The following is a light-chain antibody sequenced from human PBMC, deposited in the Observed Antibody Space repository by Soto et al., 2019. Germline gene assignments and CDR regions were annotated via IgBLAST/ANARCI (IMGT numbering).Light chain of an antibody. CDR3: QQSYSNSLT. V-gene: IGKV1-5*01. CDR1: QSISSW. Sequence: DIQMTQSPSTLSASVGDRVTITCRASQSISSWLAWYQQKPGKAPKLLIYDASSLQSGVPSRFSGSYSETDFTLTIRSLQPEDFATYYCQQSYSNSLTFGGGTKVDIK. CDR2: DAS. J-gene: IGKJ4*01.